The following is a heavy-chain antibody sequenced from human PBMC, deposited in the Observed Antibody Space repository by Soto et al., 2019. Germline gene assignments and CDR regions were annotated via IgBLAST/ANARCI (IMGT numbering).Heavy chain of an antibody. CDR2: IYWNDDK. J-gene: IGHJ6*02. CDR3: AHSIPTSDFWSGYYLDV. V-gene: IGHV2-5*01. Sequence: QITLKESGPTLVKPTQTLTLTCTFSGFSLSTSGVGVGWIRQPPGKALEWLALIYWNDDKRYSPSLKSRLTINQDTSKNQVVLTMTNMDPVDTATYYCAHSIPTSDFWSGYYLDVWGQGTTVTVSS. D-gene: IGHD3-3*01. CDR1: GFSLSTSGVG.